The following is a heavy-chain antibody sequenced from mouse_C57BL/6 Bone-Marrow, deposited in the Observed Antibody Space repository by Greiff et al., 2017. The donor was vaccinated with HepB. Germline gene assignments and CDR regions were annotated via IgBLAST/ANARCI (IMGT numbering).Heavy chain of an antibody. V-gene: IGHV1-55*01. D-gene: IGHD2-3*01. CDR2: IYPGSGST. Sequence: QVQLKQPGAELVKPGASVKMSCKASGYTFTSYWITWVKQRPGQGLEWIGDIYPGSGSTNYNEKFKSKATLTVDTSSSTAYMQLSSLTSEDSAVYYCARLEGYFLYYYAMDYWGQGTSVTVSS. CDR3: ARLEGYFLYYYAMDY. CDR1: GYTFTSYW. J-gene: IGHJ4*01.